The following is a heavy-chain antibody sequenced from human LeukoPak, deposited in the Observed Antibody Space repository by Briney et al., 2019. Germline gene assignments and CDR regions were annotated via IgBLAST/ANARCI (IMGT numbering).Heavy chain of an antibody. Sequence: SETLSLTCTVSGYSISSGYYWGWIRQPPGKGLEWIGSIYHSGRTFYNPSLKSRVTISVDTSKNQFSLKLNSVTAADTAVYYCARVGALGGHDFWGQGSLVTVSS. V-gene: IGHV4-38-2*02. J-gene: IGHJ4*02. CDR1: GYSISSGYY. D-gene: IGHD1-26*01. CDR2: IYHSGRT. CDR3: ARVGALGGHDF.